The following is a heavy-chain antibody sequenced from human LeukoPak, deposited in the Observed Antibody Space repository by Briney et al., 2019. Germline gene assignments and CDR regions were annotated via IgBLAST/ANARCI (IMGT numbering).Heavy chain of an antibody. V-gene: IGHV3-21*01. D-gene: IGHD4-11*01. J-gene: IGHJ6*04. CDR2: ISSGGNYI. Sequence: GGSLTLSCAASGFSLSSYSMDWVRQTPGKGLEWVSSISSGGNYIYYAAPVKGRATISRDSAKNSLLLQIDSLRAEDTAVYYCARDLEASSPGDHSKYRLFSLYAMNVWGRGIAVTVSS. CDR3: ARDLEASSPGDHSKYRLFSLYAMNV. CDR1: GFSLSSYS.